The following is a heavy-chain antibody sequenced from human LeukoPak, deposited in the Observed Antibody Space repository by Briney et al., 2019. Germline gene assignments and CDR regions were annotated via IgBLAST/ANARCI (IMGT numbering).Heavy chain of an antibody. J-gene: IGHJ4*02. CDR2: INHSGST. CDR1: GGSFSGYY. V-gene: IGHV4-34*01. D-gene: IGHD6-19*01. Sequence: SETLSLTCAVYGGSFSGYYWSWIRQPPGKGLEWIGEINHSGSTNYNPSLKSRVTISVDTSKNQFSLKLSSVTAADTAGYYCARDSSGWSRKGFDYWGQGTLVTVSS. CDR3: ARDSSGWSRKGFDY.